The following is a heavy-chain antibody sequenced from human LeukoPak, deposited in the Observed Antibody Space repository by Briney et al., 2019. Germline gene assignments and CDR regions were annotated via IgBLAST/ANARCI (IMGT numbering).Heavy chain of an antibody. V-gene: IGHV3-74*01. CDR2: INSDGTST. Sequence: GSLRLSCAASGFTFSSYWMHWVRQVPGKGLVWVSRINSDGTSTTYADSVKGRFTISRDNAKNTLYLQMNSLRAEDTAVYYCASWTLTATNWFDPWGQGTLVTVSS. D-gene: IGHD3/OR15-3a*01. CDR3: ASWTLTATNWFDP. J-gene: IGHJ5*02. CDR1: GFTFSSYW.